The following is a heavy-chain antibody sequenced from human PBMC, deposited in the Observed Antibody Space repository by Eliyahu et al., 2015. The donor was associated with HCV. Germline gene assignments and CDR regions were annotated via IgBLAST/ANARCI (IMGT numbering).Heavy chain of an antibody. CDR1: GGTFSSYA. CDR3: ARDLSAGPPLPRGWYFDL. D-gene: IGHD2/OR15-2a*01. CDR2: IIPIFGIA. Sequence: QVQLVQSGAEVKKPGSSVKVSCKASGGTFSSYAISWVRQAPGQGLEWMGRIIPIFGIANYAQKFQGRVTITADKSTSTAYMELSSLRSEDTAVYYCARDLSAGPPLPRGWYFDLWGRGTLVTVSS. V-gene: IGHV1-69*04. J-gene: IGHJ2*01.